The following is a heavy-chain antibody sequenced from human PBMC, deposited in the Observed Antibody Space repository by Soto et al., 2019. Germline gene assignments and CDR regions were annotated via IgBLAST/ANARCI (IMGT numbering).Heavy chain of an antibody. CDR2: IYYSGST. CDR1: GGSISSNPYY. J-gene: IGHJ5*02. V-gene: IGHV4-39*01. CDR3: ARQERITYNWFDP. D-gene: IGHD3-16*01. Sequence: SETLSLTCSVSGGSISSNPYYWGWIRQPPGRGLEWIGSIYYSGSTYYNPSLKSRVTISVDTPKNQFSLKLSSVTAADTAVYYCARQERITYNWFDPWGQGTLVTVSS.